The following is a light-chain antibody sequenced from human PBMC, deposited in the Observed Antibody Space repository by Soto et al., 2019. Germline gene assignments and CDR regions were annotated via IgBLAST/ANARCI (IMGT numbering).Light chain of an antibody. Sequence: DIQLTQSPSSLSASVGDRVTITCQASQDISNHLNWYQQKPGKAPNLLIYDASNLETGVPSRFSGGGSGTFFSFTINSLQPEDIXTYYXQKHDGVPLFGPGTKVEIK. CDR1: QDISNH. J-gene: IGKJ3*01. CDR2: DAS. V-gene: IGKV1-33*01. CDR3: QKHDGVPL.